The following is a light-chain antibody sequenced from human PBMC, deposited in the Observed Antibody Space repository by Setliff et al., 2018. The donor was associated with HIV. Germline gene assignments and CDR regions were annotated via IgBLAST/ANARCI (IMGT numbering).Light chain of an antibody. V-gene: IGLV1-44*01. J-gene: IGLJ1*01. CDR2: KND. CDR1: SSNIGSNT. Sequence: QSVLTQPPSASGTPGQRVTISCSGSSSNIGSNTVTWYQQLPGTAPKLLIYKNDQRPSGVPDRFSGSKSGTSAPLAISGLQSGDEADYYCAAWDDSLHGSYVFGAGTKV. CDR3: AAWDDSLHGSYV.